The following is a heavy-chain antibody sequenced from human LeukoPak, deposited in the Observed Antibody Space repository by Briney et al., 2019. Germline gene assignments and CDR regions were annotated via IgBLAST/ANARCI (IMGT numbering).Heavy chain of an antibody. CDR1: GFTFSSYS. D-gene: IGHD4-17*01. CDR2: ISSSSSTI. Sequence: PGGSLRLSCAASGFTFSSYSMNWVRQAPGKGLEWVSYISSSSSTIYYADSVKGRFTISRDNAKNSLSLQMNSLRAEDTAVFYCARIDFGDYAHDYWGQGTLVTVSP. V-gene: IGHV3-48*04. CDR3: ARIDFGDYAHDY. J-gene: IGHJ4*02.